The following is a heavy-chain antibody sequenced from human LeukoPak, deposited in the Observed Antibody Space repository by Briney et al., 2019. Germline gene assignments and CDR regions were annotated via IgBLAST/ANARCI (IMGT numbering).Heavy chain of an antibody. CDR1: GGSFSGYY. J-gene: IGHJ3*01. D-gene: IGHD3-10*01. Sequence: SETLSLTCAVYGGSFSGYYWSWIRQPPGKGLEWIGEINHSGSTNYNTSLKSRVTISVDTSKNQFSLKLSSVTAADTAVYYCAPRSGTYGADWGQGTMVTVSS. CDR3: APRSGTYGAD. CDR2: INHSGST. V-gene: IGHV4-34*01.